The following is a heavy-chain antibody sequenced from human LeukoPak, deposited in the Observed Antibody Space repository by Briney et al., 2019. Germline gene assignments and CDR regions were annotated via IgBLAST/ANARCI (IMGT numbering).Heavy chain of an antibody. J-gene: IGHJ3*02. V-gene: IGHV4-30-2*01. D-gene: IGHD6-13*01. CDR1: GGSISSGGYY. Sequence: SETLSLTCTVSGGSISSGGYYWSWIRQPPGKGLEWIGYIYHSGSTYYNPSLKSRVTISVDRSKNQFSLKLSSVTAADTAVYYCARVIGPTAAGTPIWSFDIWGQGTMVTVSS. CDR3: ARVIGPTAAGTPIWSFDI. CDR2: IYHSGST.